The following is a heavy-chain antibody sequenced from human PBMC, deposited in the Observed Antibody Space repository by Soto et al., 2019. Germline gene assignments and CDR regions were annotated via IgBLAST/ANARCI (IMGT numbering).Heavy chain of an antibody. J-gene: IGHJ4*02. Sequence: GGSLRLSCAVSGFTFSNYEWNWVRQAPGKGLEWISYIDTSGDAMFYADSVKGRFAVSRDNTMNSLYLQMNSLRAEDTAAYYCARESIGCGGDCLDYWGQGTLVTVYS. CDR1: GFTFSNYE. V-gene: IGHV3-48*03. CDR3: ARESIGCGGDCLDY. CDR2: IDTSGDAM. D-gene: IGHD2-21*01.